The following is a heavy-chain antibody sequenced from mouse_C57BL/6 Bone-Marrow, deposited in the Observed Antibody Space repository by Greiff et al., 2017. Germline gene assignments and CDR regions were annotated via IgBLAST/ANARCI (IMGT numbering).Heavy chain of an antibody. CDR2: INPSDSYT. CDR1: GYTFTDYW. D-gene: IGHD4-1*01. J-gene: IGHJ2*01. CDR3: ATTGFDY. Sequence: QVQLKQPGAELVMPGASVKLSCKASGYTFTDYWMHWVKQSPGKGLEWIGEINPSDSYTNYNQKFKGKSTLAVDKSSSTAYMQLSSLTSEDSAVYCYATTGFDYWVRGTTLTVSS. V-gene: IGHV1-69*01.